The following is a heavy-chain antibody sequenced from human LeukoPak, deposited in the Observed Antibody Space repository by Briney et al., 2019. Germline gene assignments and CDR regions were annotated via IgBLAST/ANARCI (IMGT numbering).Heavy chain of an antibody. CDR1: GGSISSGGYY. D-gene: IGHD5-18*01. CDR3: AREAMYSYGNNFDY. Sequence: SATLSLTCTVSGGSISSGGYYWSWIRQPPGKGLEWIGYIYYSGSTNYNPSLKSRVTISVDTSKNQFSLKLSSVTAADTAVYHCAREAMYSYGNNFDYWGQGTLVTVSS. J-gene: IGHJ4*02. V-gene: IGHV4-61*08. CDR2: IYYSGST.